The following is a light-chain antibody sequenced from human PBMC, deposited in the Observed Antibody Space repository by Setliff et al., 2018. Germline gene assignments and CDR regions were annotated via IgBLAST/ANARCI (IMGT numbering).Light chain of an antibody. CDR1: SSDVGNYNL. J-gene: IGLJ2*01. CDR3: YSYSGSSTFVV. V-gene: IGLV2-23*02. Sequence: QSALTQPASVSGSPGQSITISCTGTSSDVGNYNLVSWYQQHPGKAPKLMIYDVSKRPSGISNRFSGSKSGNTASLTISGLQAEDEANYYCYSYSGSSTFVVFGGGTKGTVL. CDR2: DVS.